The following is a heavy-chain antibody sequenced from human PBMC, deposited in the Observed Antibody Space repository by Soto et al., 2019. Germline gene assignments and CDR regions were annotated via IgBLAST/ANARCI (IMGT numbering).Heavy chain of an antibody. CDR1: DGSITNYY. Sequence: SETLSLTCTVSDGSITNYYWSWIRQPPGKGLEWIGYIYYTGISNYNPSLKSRVIMSLDTSKKQFSLRLSSVTTADTAVYFCARGYSKGLLPHFDYWGQGILVTVSS. CDR3: ARGYSKGLLPHFDY. J-gene: IGHJ4*02. CDR2: IYYTGIS. V-gene: IGHV4-59*01. D-gene: IGHD4-4*01.